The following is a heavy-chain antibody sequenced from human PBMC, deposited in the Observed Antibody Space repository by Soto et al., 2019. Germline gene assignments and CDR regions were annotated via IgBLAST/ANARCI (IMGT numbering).Heavy chain of an antibody. V-gene: IGHV4-61*01. CDR2: IYYSGST. CDR1: GGSVSSGSYY. CDR3: AREIEMATTNWFDP. D-gene: IGHD1-1*01. Sequence: PSETLSLTCTVSGGSVSSGSYYWSWIRQPPGKGLEWIGYIYYSGSTNYNPSLKSRVTISVDTSKNQFSLKLSSVTAADTAVYYCAREIEMATTNWFDPWCQGTLVTVS. J-gene: IGHJ5*02.